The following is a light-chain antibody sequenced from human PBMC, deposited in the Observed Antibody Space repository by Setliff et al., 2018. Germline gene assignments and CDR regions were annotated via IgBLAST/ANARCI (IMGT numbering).Light chain of an antibody. V-gene: IGLV2-14*03. CDR3: SSYSSSNIPFV. J-gene: IGLJ1*01. CDR2: DVS. CDR1: SSDIGGYNY. Sequence: QSALTQPASVSGSPGQSITISCTGTSSDIGGYNYVSWYQQHPGNAPKFMIYDVSNRPSGVSNRFSGSKSGSTASLTISGLQAEDEADYYCSSYSSSNIPFVFGTGTKVTVL.